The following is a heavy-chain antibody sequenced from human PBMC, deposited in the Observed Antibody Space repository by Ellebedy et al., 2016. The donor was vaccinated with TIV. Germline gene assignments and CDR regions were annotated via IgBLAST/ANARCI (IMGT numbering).Heavy chain of an antibody. CDR1: GFTFSGYA. CDR3: ARRRAVTSIRYFDY. D-gene: IGHD2-21*02. V-gene: IGHV3-23*01. J-gene: IGHJ4*02. Sequence: PGGSLRLSCAASGFTFSGYAMSWVRQTLMKGLEWVSHITATGGTTYYADSVKGRFTISRDNSKNTLYLQMNSLRADDTAVYYCARRRAVTSIRYFDYWGQGTLVTVSS. CDR2: ITATGGTT.